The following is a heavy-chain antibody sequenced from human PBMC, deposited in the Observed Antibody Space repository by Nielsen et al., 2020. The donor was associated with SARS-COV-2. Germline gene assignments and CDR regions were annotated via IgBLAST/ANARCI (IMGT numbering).Heavy chain of an antibody. V-gene: IGHV3-30*18. J-gene: IGHJ4*02. D-gene: IGHD6-19*01. CDR3: AKDLSAVAGPLDY. Sequence: GESLKISCAASGFTFSSYEMNWVRQAPGKGLEWVAVISYDGSNKYYADSVKGRFTISRDNSKNTLYLQMNSLRAEDTAVYYCAKDLSAVAGPLDYWGQGTLVTVSS. CDR1: GFTFSSYE. CDR2: ISYDGSNK.